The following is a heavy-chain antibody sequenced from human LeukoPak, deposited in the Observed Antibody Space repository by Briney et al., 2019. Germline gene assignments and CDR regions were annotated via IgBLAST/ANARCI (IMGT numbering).Heavy chain of an antibody. D-gene: IGHD3-22*01. CDR3: ARHYDSSAYWYYFGY. CDR1: GGSINNHY. CDR2: IFYSGST. V-gene: IGHV4-59*08. J-gene: IGHJ4*02. Sequence: SETLSLTCTVSGGSINNHYWSWIRQPPGKGVGWVGSIFYSGSTDSNPSLKCRVTISVDASKNQFSLKLSSVTAADTDMYFCARHYDSSAYWYYFGYWGQGTLVTVSS.